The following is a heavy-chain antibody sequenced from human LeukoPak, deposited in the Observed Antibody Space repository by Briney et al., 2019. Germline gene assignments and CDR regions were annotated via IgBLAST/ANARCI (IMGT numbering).Heavy chain of an antibody. CDR1: GGSISSSSYY. D-gene: IGHD2-21*01. CDR3: ASVEVVYYYYMDV. V-gene: IGHV4-39*07. CDR2: IYYSGST. J-gene: IGHJ6*03. Sequence: SETLSLACTVSGGSISSSSYYWGWIRQPPGKGLEWIGSIYYSGSTYYNPSLKSRVTISVDTSKNQFSLKLSSVTAADTAVYYCASVEVVYYYYMDVWGKGTTVTVSS.